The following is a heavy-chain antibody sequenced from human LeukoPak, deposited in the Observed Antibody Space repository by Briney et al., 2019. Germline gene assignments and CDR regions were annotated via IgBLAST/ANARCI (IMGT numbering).Heavy chain of an antibody. CDR2: ICDSGST. Sequence: SETLSLTCTVSGGSIRSYYWSWIRQPPGKGLEWIGYICDSGSTNYNPSLKSRVTISVDTSNNQFSLKLSSATAADSAVNYCARAAYGSGRYPLDYWGQGTLVTVSS. V-gene: IGHV4-59*01. CDR1: GGSIRSYY. CDR3: ARAAYGSGRYPLDY. J-gene: IGHJ4*02. D-gene: IGHD3-10*01.